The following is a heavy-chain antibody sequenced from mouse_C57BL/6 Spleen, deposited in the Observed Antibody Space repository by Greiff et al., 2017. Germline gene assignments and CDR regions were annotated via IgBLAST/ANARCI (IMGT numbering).Heavy chain of an antibody. J-gene: IGHJ2*01. D-gene: IGHD2-3*01. CDR3: ARDDGYSFDY. Sequence: VQLQQPGAELVKPGASVQMSCKASGYTFTSSWITWVKQRPGQGLEWIGDIYPGSGSTNYNEKFKSKATLTVDTSSSTAYMQLSSLTSEDSAVYYCARDDGYSFDYWGPGTTLTASS. CDR1: GYTFTSSW. CDR2: IYPGSGST. V-gene: IGHV1-55*01.